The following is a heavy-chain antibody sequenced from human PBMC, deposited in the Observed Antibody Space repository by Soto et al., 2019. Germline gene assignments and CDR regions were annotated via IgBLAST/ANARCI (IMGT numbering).Heavy chain of an antibody. V-gene: IGHV1-69*13. Sequence: ASVKVSCKASGGTFSRYSITWVRQAPGHGLEWIGRIIPIFGIASYAQKFQGRVTITADESTSTAYMELSSLRSEDTAVYYCARDGRDGYNSPQYYYGMDVWGQGTTDTVSS. CDR3: ARDGRDGYNSPQYYYGMDV. D-gene: IGHD5-12*01. J-gene: IGHJ6*02. CDR1: GGTFSRYS. CDR2: IIPIFGIA.